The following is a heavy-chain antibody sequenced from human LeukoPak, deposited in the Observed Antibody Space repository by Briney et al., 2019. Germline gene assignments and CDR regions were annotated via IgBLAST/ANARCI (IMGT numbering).Heavy chain of an antibody. CDR3: ARVMGQYYHYYMDV. CDR2: INPNSGGT. D-gene: IGHD2-8*01. V-gene: IGHV1-2*06. J-gene: IGHJ6*03. Sequence: ASVKVSCKASGYTFTGYYMHWVRQAPGQGLEWMGRINPNSGGTNYAQKFQGRVTMTRETSISTAYMELSRLRSDDTAVYYCARVMGQYYHYYMDVWGKGTTVTVSS. CDR1: GYTFTGYY.